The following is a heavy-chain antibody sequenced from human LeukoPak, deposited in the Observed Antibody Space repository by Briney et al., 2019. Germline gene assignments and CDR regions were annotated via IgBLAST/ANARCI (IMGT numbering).Heavy chain of an antibody. V-gene: IGHV3-48*01. D-gene: IGHD1-26*01. CDR2: ISHSDSST. CDR3: ATDGVGVLPGDVFDT. J-gene: IGHJ3*02. Sequence: GGSLRLSCAASGFTFSNYWLTWVRQAPGKGLEWVSYISHSDSSTYYADSVKGRFTISRDNAKDSLYLQMNSLRAEDTAVYYCATDGVGVLPGDVFDTWGQGTLVTVSS. CDR1: GFTFSNYW.